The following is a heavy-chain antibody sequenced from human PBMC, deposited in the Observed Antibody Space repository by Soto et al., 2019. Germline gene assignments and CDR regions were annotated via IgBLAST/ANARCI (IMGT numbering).Heavy chain of an antibody. CDR1: GFTFSSYA. Sequence: PGGSLRLSCAASGFTFSSYAMSWVRQAPGKGLEWVSAISGSGGSTYYADSVKGRFTISRDNSKNTLYLQMNSLRAEDTAVYYCAKPLCSGGSCGLHYCGQGPLVTVSS. D-gene: IGHD2-15*01. J-gene: IGHJ4*02. V-gene: IGHV3-23*01. CDR2: ISGSGGST. CDR3: AKPLCSGGSCGLHY.